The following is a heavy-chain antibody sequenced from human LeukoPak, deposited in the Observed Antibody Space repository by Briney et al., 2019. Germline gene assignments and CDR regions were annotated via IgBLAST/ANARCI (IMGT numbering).Heavy chain of an antibody. V-gene: IGHV4-59*08. Sequence: SETLSLTCTVSGGAISTFYCSWMRQPPGKGLEWIGYIYYRGSTDYNPSLKSRVTISVDTSKNQFFLKLSSVTAADTAVYYCARVSAAGTGPDSWGQGTLVTVSS. D-gene: IGHD6-13*01. CDR3: ARVSAAGTGPDS. CDR2: IYYRGST. CDR1: GGAISTFY. J-gene: IGHJ4*02.